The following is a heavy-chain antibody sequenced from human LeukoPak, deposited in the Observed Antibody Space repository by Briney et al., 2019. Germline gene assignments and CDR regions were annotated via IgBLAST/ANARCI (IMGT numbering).Heavy chain of an antibody. Sequence: GGSLRLSCAASGFTFSSYAMSWVRQAPGKGLEWVSAISGSGGSTYYADSVKGRFTISRDNSKNTLYLQMNSLRAEDTAVYYCAKLRPRITMVRGVRALDYWGQGTLVTVSS. CDR1: GFTFSSYA. D-gene: IGHD3-10*01. J-gene: IGHJ4*02. V-gene: IGHV3-23*01. CDR3: AKLRPRITMVRGVRALDY. CDR2: ISGSGGST.